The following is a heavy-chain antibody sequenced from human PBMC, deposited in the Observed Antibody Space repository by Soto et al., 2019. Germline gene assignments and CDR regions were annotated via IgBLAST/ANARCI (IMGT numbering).Heavy chain of an antibody. CDR1: GYTFTNYV. CDR2: INTYNGNT. D-gene: IGHD3-10*01. Sequence: ASVKVSCKASGYTFTNYVISWVRQAPGQGLEWMGWINTYNGNTNHAQKLQGRVTMTTDTSTSTAYMELRSLRSDDTAVYYCARGVGSGTYYNQYNWFDPWGQGTLVTVSS. J-gene: IGHJ5*02. V-gene: IGHV1-18*01. CDR3: ARGVGSGTYYNQYNWFDP.